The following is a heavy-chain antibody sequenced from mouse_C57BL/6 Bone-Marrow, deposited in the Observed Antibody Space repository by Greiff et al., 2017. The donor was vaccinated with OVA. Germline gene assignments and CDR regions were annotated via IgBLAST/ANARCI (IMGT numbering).Heavy chain of an antibody. Sequence: QVHVKQSGAELVKPGASVKMSCKASGYTFTTYPIEWMKQTHGKSLEWIGNFHPYNDDTKYNDKLKGKATLTVDKSSSTVYLELSRLTSDDSAVYYCARPGDYDGDWFAYWGQGTLVTVSA. CDR3: ARPGDYDGDWFAY. CDR1: GYTFTTYP. V-gene: IGHV1-47*01. J-gene: IGHJ3*01. D-gene: IGHD2-4*01. CDR2: FHPYNDDT.